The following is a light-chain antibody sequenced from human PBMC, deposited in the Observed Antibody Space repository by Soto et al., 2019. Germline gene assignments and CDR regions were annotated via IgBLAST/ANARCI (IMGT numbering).Light chain of an antibody. Sequence: QSALTQPASVSGSPGQSITISCTGTSSDVGGYNFVSWYQQHPYKAPKLMIFDVSNRPSGVSDRFSGSKSGNTASLTISGLQAEGEADYYCTSYTSSDTYVFGTGTKVTV. CDR1: SSDVGGYNF. CDR3: TSYTSSDTYV. J-gene: IGLJ1*01. CDR2: DVS. V-gene: IGLV2-14*01.